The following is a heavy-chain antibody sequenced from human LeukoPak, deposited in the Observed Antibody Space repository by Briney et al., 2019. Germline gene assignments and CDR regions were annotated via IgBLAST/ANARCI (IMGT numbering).Heavy chain of an antibody. D-gene: IGHD6-13*01. CDR1: GFTFSSYG. V-gene: IGHV3-30*18. Sequence: PGGSLRLSCAASGFTFSSYGMHWVRQAPGKGLEWVAVISYDGSNKYYADSVKGRFTISRDNSKNTLYLQMNSLRAEDTAVYYCAKAWGVTAAGSIGYFDYWGQGTLVTVSS. CDR3: AKAWGVTAAGSIGYFDY. J-gene: IGHJ4*02. CDR2: ISYDGSNK.